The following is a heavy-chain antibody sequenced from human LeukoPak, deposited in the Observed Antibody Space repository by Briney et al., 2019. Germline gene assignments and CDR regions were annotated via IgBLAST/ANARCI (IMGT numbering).Heavy chain of an antibody. Sequence: GGSLRLSCAASGFTFSSYAMSWVRQAPGKGLEWVSAISGSGGSTYYADSVKGWFTISRDNSKNTLYLQMNSLRAEDTAVYYCAKVGIAARMYDEWFDPWGQGTLVTVSS. D-gene: IGHD6-6*01. J-gene: IGHJ5*02. CDR3: AKVGIAARMYDEWFDP. V-gene: IGHV3-23*01. CDR1: GFTFSSYA. CDR2: ISGSGGST.